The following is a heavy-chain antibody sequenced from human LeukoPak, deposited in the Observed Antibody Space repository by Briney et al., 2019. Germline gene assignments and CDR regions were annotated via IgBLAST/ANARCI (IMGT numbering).Heavy chain of an antibody. Sequence: GGSLRLSCAASGFTVSSNYMSWVRQAPGKGLEWVSVIYSGGSTYYADSVKGRFTISRDNPKNTLYLQMNSLRAEDTAVYYCAREKADYYDSSGSQLGYWGQGTLVTVSS. V-gene: IGHV3-53*01. D-gene: IGHD3-22*01. CDR3: AREKADYYDSSGSQLGY. CDR2: IYSGGST. J-gene: IGHJ4*02. CDR1: GFTVSSNY.